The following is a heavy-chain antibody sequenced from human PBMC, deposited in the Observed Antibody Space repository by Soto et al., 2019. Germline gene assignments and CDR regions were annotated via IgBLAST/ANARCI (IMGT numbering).Heavy chain of an antibody. CDR2: IYSGGST. CDR3: ARGPRDVGSTRDNDCSGGSCYILRAGNWFDP. Sequence: GGSLRLSCAASGFTVSSNYMSWVRQAPGKGLEWVSVIYSGGSTYYADSVKGRFTISRDNSKNTLYLQMNSLRAEDTAVYYCARGPRDVGSTRDNDCSGGSCYILRAGNWFDPWGQGTLVTVSS. CDR1: GFTVSSNY. D-gene: IGHD2-15*01. J-gene: IGHJ5*02. V-gene: IGHV3-66*01.